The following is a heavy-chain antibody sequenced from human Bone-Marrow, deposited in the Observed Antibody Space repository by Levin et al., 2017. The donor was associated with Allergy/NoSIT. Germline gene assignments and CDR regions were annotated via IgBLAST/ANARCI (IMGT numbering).Heavy chain of an antibody. J-gene: IGHJ4*02. V-gene: IGHV3-74*01. D-gene: IGHD1-26*01. CDR3: ARALIVGATSGGDY. CDR2: ISSDGSTT. CDR1: GFTFSSYW. Sequence: RAGGSLRLSCAASGFTFSSYWMHWVRQAPGKGLVWVSRISSDGSTTNYADSVKGRFIISRDNAGNTLYLQMNSLRAEDTAVYYCARALIVGATSGGDYWGQGTLVTVSS.